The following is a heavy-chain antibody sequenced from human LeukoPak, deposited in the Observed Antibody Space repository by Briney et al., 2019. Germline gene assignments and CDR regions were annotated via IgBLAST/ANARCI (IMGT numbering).Heavy chain of an antibody. D-gene: IGHD1-26*01. CDR3: ARITGGSYLDYMDV. CDR2: IKQDGSEK. V-gene: IGHV3-7*01. CDR1: GFTFSSYW. Sequence: GGSLRLSCAASGFTFSSYWMSWVCQAPGKGLEWVANIKQDGSEKYYVDSVKGRFTISRDNAKNSLYLQMNSLRAEDTAVYYCARITGGSYLDYMDVWGKGTTVTVSS. J-gene: IGHJ6*03.